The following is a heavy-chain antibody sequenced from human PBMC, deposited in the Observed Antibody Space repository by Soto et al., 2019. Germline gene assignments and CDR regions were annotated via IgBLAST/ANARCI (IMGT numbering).Heavy chain of an antibody. CDR1: GFTFSSYG. J-gene: IGHJ4*02. D-gene: IGHD2-15*01. Sequence: QVQLVESGGGVVQPGRSLRLSCAASGFTFSSYGMHWVRQAPGKGLEWVAVIWYDGSNKYYADSVKGRFTISRDNSKNTLYLQMNCLRAEDTAVYYCARAGYCSGGSCGYFDYWGQGTLVTVSS. CDR2: IWYDGSNK. V-gene: IGHV3-33*01. CDR3: ARAGYCSGGSCGYFDY.